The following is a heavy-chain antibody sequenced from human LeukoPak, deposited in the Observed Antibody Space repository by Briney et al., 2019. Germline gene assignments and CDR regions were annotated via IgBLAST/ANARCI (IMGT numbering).Heavy chain of an antibody. CDR1: GGSFSGYY. V-gene: IGHV4-34*01. CDR2: INHSGST. CDR3: ARGRRPNQLLWFGELSFNWFDP. J-gene: IGHJ5*02. Sequence: SETLSLTCAVYGGSFSGYYWSWIRQPPGKGLEWIGEINHSGSTNYNPSLKSRVTISVDTSKNQFSLKLSSVTAADTAVYYCARGRRPNQLLWFGELSFNWFDPWGQGTLVTVSS. D-gene: IGHD3-10*01.